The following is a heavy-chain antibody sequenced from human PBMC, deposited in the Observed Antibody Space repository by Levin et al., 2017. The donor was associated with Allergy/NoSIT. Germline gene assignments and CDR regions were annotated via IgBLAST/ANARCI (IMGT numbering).Heavy chain of an antibody. CDR2: ISSSSSTI. J-gene: IGHJ3*02. D-gene: IGHD1-1*01. V-gene: IGHV3-48*02. CDR1: GFIFSDYS. Sequence: GESLKISCAASGFIFSDYSMNWVRQAPGKGLEWLSYISSSSSTIYYADSVKGRFTISRDNAKKSLYLQMKSLRDEDTAVYYCAQENGNDAFDIWGQGTMVTVSS. CDR3: AQENGNDAFDI.